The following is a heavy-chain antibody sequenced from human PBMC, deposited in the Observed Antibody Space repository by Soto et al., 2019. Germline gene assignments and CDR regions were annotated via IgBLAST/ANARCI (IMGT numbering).Heavy chain of an antibody. V-gene: IGHV3-21*01. J-gene: IGHJ6*02. CDR2: ISSSSSYI. Sequence: GGSLRLSCAASGFTFSSYSMNWVRQAPGKGLEWVSSISSSSSYIYYADSVKGRFTISRDNAKNSLYLQLNSLRAEDTAVYYCAREEVVTANYYYGMDVWGQGTTVTVSS. D-gene: IGHD2-21*02. CDR1: GFTFSSYS. CDR3: AREEVVTANYYYGMDV.